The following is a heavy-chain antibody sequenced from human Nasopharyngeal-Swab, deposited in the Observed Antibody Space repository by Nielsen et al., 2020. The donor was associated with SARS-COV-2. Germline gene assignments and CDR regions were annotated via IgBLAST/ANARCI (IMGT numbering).Heavy chain of an antibody. CDR1: GFTVSSNY. CDR2: LYSGGST. CDR3: ARVRYESSGYFYGMDV. V-gene: IGHV3-53*04. J-gene: IGHJ6*02. Sequence: GESLKISCAASGFTVSSNYMTWVRQAPGKGLEWVSVLYSGGSTYYADSVKGRFTISRHNSKNTLYLQVSSLRAEDTAVYYCARVRYESSGYFYGMDVWGQGTTVTVSS. D-gene: IGHD3-22*01.